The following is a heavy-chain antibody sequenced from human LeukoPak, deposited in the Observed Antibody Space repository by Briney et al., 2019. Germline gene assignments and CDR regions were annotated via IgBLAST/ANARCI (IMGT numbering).Heavy chain of an antibody. CDR1: CVSISSSSYY. Sequence: SETLSLTYTVSCVSISSSSYYWGWIRQPQGTGLEWVGRTYYSGIIYSNPSLTSRVTISVDPYTNQFYPKLSSVTAADTAVYYGARSGPAAGLRYDFWSGYLYYMDVWGKGTTVTVSS. CDR2: TYYSGII. CDR3: ARSGPAAGLRYDFWSGYLYYMDV. D-gene: IGHD3-3*01. J-gene: IGHJ6*03. V-gene: IGHV4-39*07.